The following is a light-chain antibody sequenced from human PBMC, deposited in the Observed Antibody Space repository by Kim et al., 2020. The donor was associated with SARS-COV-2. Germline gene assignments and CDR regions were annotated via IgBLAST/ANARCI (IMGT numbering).Light chain of an antibody. Sequence: EIVLTQSPDTLSLSPGERATLSCRASQSISSSYLAWYQQKPGKAPRLLIYGASNRATDIPVRFSGSGSGTDFTLTINRLGPEDFAVYYCQQYGSSPWTFGRGTKVDIK. V-gene: IGKV3-20*01. CDR2: GAS. CDR3: QQYGSSPWT. CDR1: QSISSSY. J-gene: IGKJ1*01.